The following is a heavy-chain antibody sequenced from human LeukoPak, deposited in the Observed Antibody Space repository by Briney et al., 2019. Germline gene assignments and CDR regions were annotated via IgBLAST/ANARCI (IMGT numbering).Heavy chain of an antibody. Sequence: SVKVSCKASGGTFSSYAISWVRQAPGQGLEWMGRIIPILGIANYAQKFQGRVTITADKSTSTAYMELSSLRSEDTVVYYCGTTMVRGEPNNWFDPWGQGTLVTVSS. CDR1: GGTFSSYA. D-gene: IGHD3-10*01. CDR3: GTTMVRGEPNNWFDP. CDR2: IIPILGIA. V-gene: IGHV1-69*04. J-gene: IGHJ5*02.